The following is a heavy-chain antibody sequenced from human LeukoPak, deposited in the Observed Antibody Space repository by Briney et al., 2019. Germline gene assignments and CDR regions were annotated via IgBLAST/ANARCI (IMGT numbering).Heavy chain of an antibody. Sequence: PGGSLRLSCAASGFTFDDYAMHWVRQAPGKGLEWVSGISWNSGSIGYADSVKGRFTISRDNAKNSLYLQMNSLRAEDTALYYCAKDSSRIDAFDIWGQRTMVTVSS. J-gene: IGHJ3*02. CDR2: ISWNSGSI. CDR3: AKDSSRIDAFDI. V-gene: IGHV3-9*01. CDR1: GFTFDDYA. D-gene: IGHD2/OR15-2a*01.